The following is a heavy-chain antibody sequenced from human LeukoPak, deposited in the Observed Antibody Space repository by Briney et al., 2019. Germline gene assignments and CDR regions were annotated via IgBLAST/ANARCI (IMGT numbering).Heavy chain of an antibody. D-gene: IGHD6-13*01. V-gene: IGHV1-2*02. Sequence: ASVTVSCKASGYTFTGYYMHWVRQAPGQGLEWMGWINPNSGGTNYAQKFQGRVTMTRDTSISTAYMEPSRLRSDDTAVYYCARGGWRRAAAGTFLLYGYWGQGTLVTVSS. CDR1: GYTFTGYY. CDR3: ARGGWRRAAAGTFLLYGY. J-gene: IGHJ4*02. CDR2: INPNSGGT.